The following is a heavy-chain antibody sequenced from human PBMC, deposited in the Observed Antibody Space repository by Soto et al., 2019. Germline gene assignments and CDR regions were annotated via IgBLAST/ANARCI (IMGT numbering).Heavy chain of an antibody. CDR3: YIDSCSGGSCRNWFDP. CDR2: IIPIFGTA. Sequence: QVQLVQSGAEVKKPGSSVKVSCKASGGTFSSYAISWVRQVPGQGLEWMGGIIPIFGTANYAQKFQGRVTITADESTSTAYMELSSLRSEDTAVYYCYIDSCSGGSCRNWFDPWGQGTLVTVSS. D-gene: IGHD2-15*01. J-gene: IGHJ5*02. CDR1: GGTFSSYA. V-gene: IGHV1-69*01.